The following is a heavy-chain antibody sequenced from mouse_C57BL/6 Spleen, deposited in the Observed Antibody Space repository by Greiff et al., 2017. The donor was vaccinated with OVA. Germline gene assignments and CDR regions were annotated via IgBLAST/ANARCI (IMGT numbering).Heavy chain of an antibody. CDR3: ARYRDDGYYFDY. J-gene: IGHJ2*01. CDR2: IRNKANGYTT. CDR1: GFTFTDYY. Sequence: EVQGVESGGGLVQPGGSLSLSCAASGFTFTDYYMSWVRQPPGKALEWLGFIRNKANGYTTAYSASVKGRFTISRYNSQSILYLQMNALRAEDSATYYCARYRDDGYYFDYWGQGTTLTVSS. V-gene: IGHV7-3*01. D-gene: IGHD2-3*01.